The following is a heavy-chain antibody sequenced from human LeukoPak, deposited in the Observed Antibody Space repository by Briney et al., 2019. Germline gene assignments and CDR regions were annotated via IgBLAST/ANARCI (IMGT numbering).Heavy chain of an antibody. D-gene: IGHD3-10*01. CDR3: ARDTSGIPGY. Sequence: GGSLRLSCAASGFTFSTFAMIWVRQPPGKGLEWVSSIFPSGGEIHYADSVKGRFTISRDNSKNTLYLQMNSLRAEDTAVYYCARDTSGIPGYWGQGTLVTVSS. J-gene: IGHJ4*02. V-gene: IGHV3-23*01. CDR2: IFPSGGEI. CDR1: GFTFSTFA.